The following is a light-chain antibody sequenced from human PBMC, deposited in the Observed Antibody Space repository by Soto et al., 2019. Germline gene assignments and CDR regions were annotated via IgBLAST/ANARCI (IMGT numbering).Light chain of an antibody. Sequence: QPVLTQPASVSGSPGQSITISCTGTSSDVGGYNYVSWYQQHPGKAPKLMIYDVSNRPSGVSNRFSGSKSGNTASLTISGLQAEDEAVYYCSSYTSSSNYVFGTGTKLTVL. J-gene: IGLJ1*01. CDR2: DVS. CDR3: SSYTSSSNYV. CDR1: SSDVGGYNY. V-gene: IGLV2-14*01.